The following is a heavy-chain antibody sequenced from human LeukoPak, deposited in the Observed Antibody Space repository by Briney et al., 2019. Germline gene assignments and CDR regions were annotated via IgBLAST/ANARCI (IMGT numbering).Heavy chain of an antibody. D-gene: IGHD5-12*01. CDR3: AKDMGTGGFTGSDLGFDY. J-gene: IGHJ4*02. V-gene: IGHV3-9*01. CDR2: ISWGSGSI. Sequence: GGSLRLSCAASGFTFDDYAMHWVRQAPGKGLEWVSGISWGSGSITYADSVKGRFTISRDNARNSLHLQMNSLRAEDAAFYYCAKDMGTGGFTGSDLGFDYWGQGTLVTVSS. CDR1: GFTFDDYA.